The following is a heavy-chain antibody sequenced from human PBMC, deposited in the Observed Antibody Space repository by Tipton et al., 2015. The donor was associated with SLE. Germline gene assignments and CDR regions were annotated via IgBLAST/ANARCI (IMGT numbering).Heavy chain of an antibody. V-gene: IGHV4-38-2*01. Sequence: GLVKPSETLSLTCAVSGYSISSGYYWGWIRQPPGKGLEWIGSIYHSGSTYYNPSLKSRVTISVDTSKNQFSLKLSSVTAADTAVYYCARGVVVAAFDLWGRGTLVTVSS. CDR1: GYSISSGYY. J-gene: IGHJ2*01. CDR3: ARGVVVAAFDL. D-gene: IGHD2-15*01. CDR2: IYHSGST.